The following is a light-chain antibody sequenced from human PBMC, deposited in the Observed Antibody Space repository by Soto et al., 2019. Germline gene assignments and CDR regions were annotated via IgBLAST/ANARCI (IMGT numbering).Light chain of an antibody. CDR3: GTWDSSLSAGV. Sequence: QSVLTQPPSVSAAPGQKVTISCSGSSSNIGNNYVSWYQQLPGTAPKLLIYENNKRPSGIPDQFSGSKSGTSATLGITGLQTGDEADYYCGTWDSSLSAGVFGGGTKLTVL. V-gene: IGLV1-51*02. J-gene: IGLJ3*02. CDR1: SSNIGNNY. CDR2: ENN.